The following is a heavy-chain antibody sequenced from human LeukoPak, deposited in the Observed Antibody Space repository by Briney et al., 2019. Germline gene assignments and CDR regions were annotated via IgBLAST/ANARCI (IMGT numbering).Heavy chain of an antibody. J-gene: IGHJ4*02. D-gene: IGHD3-9*01. Sequence: PGGSPRLSCAGSGFTFGSYSMNWVRQAPGKGLEWVSSISSSSGYINYADSVKGRFTISRDNAKNSLFLQMNSLRVEDTAVYFCVREGTGVLRYLAYWGQGSLVTVSS. CDR3: VREGTGVLRYLAY. CDR2: ISSSSGYI. V-gene: IGHV3-21*06. CDR1: GFTFGSYS.